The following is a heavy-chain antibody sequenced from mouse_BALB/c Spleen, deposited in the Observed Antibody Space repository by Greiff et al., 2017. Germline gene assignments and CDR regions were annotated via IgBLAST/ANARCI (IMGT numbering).Heavy chain of an antibody. J-gene: IGHJ3*01. CDR1: GFNIKDTY. Sequence: VQLQQSGAELVKPGASVKLSCTASGFNIKDTYMHWVKQRPEQGLEWIGRIDPANGNTKYDPKFQGKATITADTSSNTAYLQLSSLTSEDTAVYYGARSGYDGYYVGWFAYWGQGTLVTVSA. CDR3: ARSGYDGYYVGWFAY. CDR2: IDPANGNT. V-gene: IGHV14-3*02. D-gene: IGHD2-3*01.